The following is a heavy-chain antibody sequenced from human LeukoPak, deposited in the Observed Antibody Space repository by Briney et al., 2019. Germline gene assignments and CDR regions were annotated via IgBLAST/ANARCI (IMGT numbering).Heavy chain of an antibody. J-gene: IGHJ4*02. D-gene: IGHD5-18*01. CDR1: GFTFSSYE. V-gene: IGHV3-48*03. CDR2: ISSSGSTI. Sequence: PGGSLRLSCAASGFTFSSYEMNWVRQAPGKGLEWVSYISSSGSTIYYADSVKGRFTISRDNAKNSLYLQMNSLRAEDTAVYYCAREGQLWRHFDYWDQGTLVTVSS. CDR3: AREGQLWRHFDY.